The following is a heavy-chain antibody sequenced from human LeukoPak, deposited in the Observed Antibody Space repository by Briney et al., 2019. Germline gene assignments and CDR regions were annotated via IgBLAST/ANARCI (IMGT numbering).Heavy chain of an antibody. J-gene: IGHJ3*02. V-gene: IGHV4-4*07. D-gene: IGHD3-10*01. CDR2: IYTSGST. Sequence: SETLSLTCTVSGGSISSYYWSWIRQPAGKGLEWIGRIYTSGSTNYNPSLKSRVTMSVDTSKNQFSLKLSSVTAADTAVYYCARDRVVRGVRDAFDIWGQGTMVTVSS. CDR1: GGSISSYY. CDR3: ARDRVVRGVRDAFDI.